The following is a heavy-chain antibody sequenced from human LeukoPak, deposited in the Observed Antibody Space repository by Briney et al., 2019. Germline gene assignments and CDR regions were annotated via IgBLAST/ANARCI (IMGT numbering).Heavy chain of an antibody. CDR3: AAARQWLNFDY. D-gene: IGHD6-19*01. CDR1: GYTFTSYG. Sequence: GASVKVSCKASGYTFTSYGISWVRQAPGQGLEWMGWISAYNGNTDYAQKFQGRVTMTTDTSTSTAYMELRSLRSDDTAVYYCAAARQWLNFDYWGQGTLVTVSS. J-gene: IGHJ4*02. CDR2: ISAYNGNT. V-gene: IGHV1-18*01.